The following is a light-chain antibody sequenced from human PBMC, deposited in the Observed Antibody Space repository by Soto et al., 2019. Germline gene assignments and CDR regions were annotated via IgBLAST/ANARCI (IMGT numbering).Light chain of an antibody. CDR2: DVS. CDR1: SSDVGGYNY. Sequence: QSVLTQPASVSGSPGQSITISCTGTSSDVGGYNYVSWYQQHPGKAPKLMIYDVSNWPSGVSNRFSGSKSGNTASLTISGLQAEYEADYYCSSYTSSSTLVVFGVGTQLTVL. J-gene: IGLJ2*01. CDR3: SSYTSSSTLVV. V-gene: IGLV2-14*01.